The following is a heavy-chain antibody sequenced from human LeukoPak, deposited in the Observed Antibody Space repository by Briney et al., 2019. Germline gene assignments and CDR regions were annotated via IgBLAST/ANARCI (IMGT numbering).Heavy chain of an antibody. V-gene: IGHV3-9*01. CDR1: GFMLADDA. Sequence: RRSLRLSSVASGFMLADDAVHWARHAHGRGRGWVSGAGWQGARIGYAASGKLRFTVTINNAKRTLYLQMDRLRADDTALYYCTKDRSARSSYGDAFDIWGQGTVVTVAS. CDR2: AGWQGARI. D-gene: IGHD6-6*01. CDR3: TKDRSARSSYGDAFDI. J-gene: IGHJ3*02.